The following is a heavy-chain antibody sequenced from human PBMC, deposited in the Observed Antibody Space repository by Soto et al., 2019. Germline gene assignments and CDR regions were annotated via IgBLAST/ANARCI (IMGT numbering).Heavy chain of an antibody. D-gene: IGHD6-6*01. CDR3: ARVLAARGLYYFDY. CDR1: GFTFSSYE. CDR2: ISSSGSTI. J-gene: IGHJ4*02. V-gene: IGHV3-48*03. Sequence: EVQLVESGGGLVQPGGSLRLSCAASGFTFSSYEMNWVRQAPGKGLEWVSYISSSGSTIYYADSVKGRFTISRDNAKNSLYLQMNSLRAEDTAVYYCARVLAARGLYYFDYWGQGTLVTVSS.